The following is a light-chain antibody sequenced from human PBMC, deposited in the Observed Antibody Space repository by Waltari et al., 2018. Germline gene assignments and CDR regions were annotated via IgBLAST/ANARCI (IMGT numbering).Light chain of an antibody. V-gene: IGLV2-14*01. J-gene: IGLJ1*01. CDR1: SSHVGAYDY. CDR3: SSFTTSSTQV. Sequence: QSALTQPASVSGSPGPSITIPCTGTSSHVGAYDYVPWYQPSPGKAPKLMIFEVSNRPSGASIRFSGSKSGNTASLTISGLLPEDEADYYCSSFTTSSTQVFGTGTKVTVL. CDR2: EVS.